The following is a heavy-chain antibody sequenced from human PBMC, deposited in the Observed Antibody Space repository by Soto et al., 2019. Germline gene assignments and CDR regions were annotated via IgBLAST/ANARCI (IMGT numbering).Heavy chain of an antibody. CDR1: GFTFDDYA. D-gene: IGHD5-18*01. Sequence: EVQLVESGGALVQPGRSLRLSCAASGFTFDDYAMHWVRQAPGKGPEWVSGISWNSASIGYADSGKGRFTISRDNAKKSLYLQMNSLKADDTAVYFCAKDFTTMVRMCDYWGQGTLVTVSS. V-gene: IGHV3-9*01. J-gene: IGHJ4*02. CDR2: ISWNSASI. CDR3: AKDFTTMVRMCDY.